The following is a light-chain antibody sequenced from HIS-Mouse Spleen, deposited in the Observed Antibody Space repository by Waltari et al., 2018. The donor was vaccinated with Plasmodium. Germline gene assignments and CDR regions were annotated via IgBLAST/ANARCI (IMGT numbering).Light chain of an antibody. CDR3: CSYAGSSTFVV. Sequence: QSALTQPASVSGSPGQSITISCTGTSSDVGRYNLVSWYQQPPGKAPKLMIYEGSKWPSGVSNRFSGSKSGNTASLTISGLQAEDEADYYCCSYAGSSTFVVFGGGTKLTVL. V-gene: IGLV2-23*03. CDR1: SSDVGRYNL. J-gene: IGLJ2*01. CDR2: EGS.